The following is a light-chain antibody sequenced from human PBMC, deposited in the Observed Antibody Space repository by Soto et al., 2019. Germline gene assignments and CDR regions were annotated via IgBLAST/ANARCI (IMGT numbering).Light chain of an antibody. CDR1: QSVSTY. J-gene: IGKJ4*01. CDR3: QQYGSSPLT. CDR2: DAS. Sequence: EIVLTQSPATLSLSPGTRASLSCRASQSVSTYLVWYQQKPGQAPRLLIYDASNRATGIPARFSGSGSGTDFTLTISRLEPEDFAVYYCQQYGSSPLTFGGGTKVDIK. V-gene: IGKV3-20*01.